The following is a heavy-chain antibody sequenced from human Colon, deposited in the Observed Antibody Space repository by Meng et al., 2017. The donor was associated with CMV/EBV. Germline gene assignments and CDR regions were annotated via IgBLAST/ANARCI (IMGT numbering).Heavy chain of an antibody. CDR1: GGSFNDANSY. Sequence: SETLSLTCTVSGGSFNDANSYWVWIRQPPGKGLEWVGSFYSGGTTYSNASLKSRLTISVDTSKNQFSLKLSSVTAADTAVYYCARVNYDFWSGYAGMDVWGQGTTVTVSS. J-gene: IGHJ6*02. CDR2: FYSGGTT. CDR3: ARVNYDFWSGYAGMDV. D-gene: IGHD3-3*01. V-gene: IGHV4-39*07.